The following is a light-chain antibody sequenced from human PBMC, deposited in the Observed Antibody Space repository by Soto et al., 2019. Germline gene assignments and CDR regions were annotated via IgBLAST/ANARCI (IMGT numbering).Light chain of an antibody. Sequence: QSVLTQPPSASGTPGRRLTISCSGSISNIAINSVSWYQKVPGTAPKLLIPSSQQRPSGVPDRFSGSKSGSSASLAISELQSEDEGDYYCASWDDSLNGPVFGGGTKLTVL. V-gene: IGLV1-44*01. J-gene: IGLJ2*01. CDR1: ISNIAINS. CDR3: ASWDDSLNGPV. CDR2: SSQ.